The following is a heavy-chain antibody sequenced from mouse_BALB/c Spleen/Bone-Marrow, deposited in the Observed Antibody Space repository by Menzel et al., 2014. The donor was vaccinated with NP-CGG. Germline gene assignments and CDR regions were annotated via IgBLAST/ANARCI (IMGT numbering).Heavy chain of an antibody. V-gene: IGHV5-17*02. D-gene: IGHD2-14*01. CDR2: ISSGSSTI. CDR3: ARDVPLYDVGYFDY. Sequence: DVQLQESGGGLVQSGGSRKLSCAASGLTFSSFGMHWVRQAPEKGLEWVAYISSGSSTIYYADTVKSRFTISRDNPKNTLFLQMTSLRSEDTAMYYCARDVPLYDVGYFDYWGQGTTLTVSS. CDR1: GLTFSSFG. J-gene: IGHJ2*01.